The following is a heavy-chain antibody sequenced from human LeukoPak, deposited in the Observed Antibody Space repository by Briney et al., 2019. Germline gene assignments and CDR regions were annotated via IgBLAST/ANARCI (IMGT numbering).Heavy chain of an antibody. V-gene: IGHV3-7*03. CDR2: IKQDGSEK. D-gene: IGHD2-15*01. CDR1: GFTFSSYW. Sequence: GGSLRLSCAASGFTFSSYWMTWVRQAPGKGLEWVANIKQDGSEKYYVDSVKGRFTISRDNAKNSLYLQMNSLRAADTAVYYCARVISEYCSGGSCWGAFDIWGQGTMVTVSS. CDR3: ARVISEYCSGGSCWGAFDI. J-gene: IGHJ3*02.